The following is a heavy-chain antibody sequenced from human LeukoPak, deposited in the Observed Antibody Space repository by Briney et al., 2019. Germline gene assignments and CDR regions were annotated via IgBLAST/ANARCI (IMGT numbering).Heavy chain of an antibody. J-gene: IGHJ5*02. CDR2: ISYDGSNK. Sequence: GRSLRLSCAASGFTFSSYAMHWVRQAPGKGLEWVAVISYDGSNKYYADSVKGRFTISRDNSKSTLYLQMNSLRAEDTAVYYCASSRERYYDSSAYWFDPWGQGTLVTVSS. D-gene: IGHD3-22*01. CDR3: ASSRERYYDSSAYWFDP. CDR1: GFTFSSYA. V-gene: IGHV3-30*04.